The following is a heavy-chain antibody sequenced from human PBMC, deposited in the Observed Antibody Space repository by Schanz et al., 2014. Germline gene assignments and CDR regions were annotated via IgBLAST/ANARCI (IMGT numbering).Heavy chain of an antibody. CDR2: ISAFDDKT. J-gene: IGHJ3*01. Sequence: QVQLVQSGGEVKKPGASATVSCKASGYTFNNHGISWVRQAPGQGLEWMGWISAFDDKTDYAQNFQGRLIMAPDTTTTTVYMELRGLKSDDTAGYFWARETTIITGGAFDVWGQGTMVTVSS. V-gene: IGHV1-18*01. CDR3: ARETTIITGGAFDV. D-gene: IGHD3-9*01. CDR1: GYTFNNHG.